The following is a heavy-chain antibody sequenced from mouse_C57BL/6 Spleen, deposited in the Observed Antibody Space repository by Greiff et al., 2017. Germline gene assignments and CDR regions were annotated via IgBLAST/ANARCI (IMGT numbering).Heavy chain of an antibody. D-gene: IGHD4-1*01. Sequence: EVQLQQSGPELVKPGASVKISCKASGYSFTGYYMNWVKQSPEKSLEWIGEINPSTGGTTYNQKFKAKATLTVDKSSSTAYMQLKSLTSEDSAVYYCARNWDPYAMDYWGQGTSVTVSS. CDR3: ARNWDPYAMDY. J-gene: IGHJ4*01. V-gene: IGHV1-42*01. CDR1: GYSFTGYY. CDR2: INPSTGGT.